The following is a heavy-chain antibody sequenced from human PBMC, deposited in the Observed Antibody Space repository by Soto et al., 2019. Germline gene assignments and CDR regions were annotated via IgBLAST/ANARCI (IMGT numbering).Heavy chain of an antibody. CDR2: IHYSGST. CDR3: ARGGGSGYGNSWLDS. D-gene: IGHD2-15*01. J-gene: IGHJ5*01. Sequence: SETLSLTCNVSGGSVRRGETYWSWLRQFPGNGLEWIGYIHYSGSTYYNPSLRSRVTMSLDMSKNQFSLQLGSVSAAESAVYLCARGGGSGYGNSWLDSWGQGTLVTVSS. V-gene: IGHV4-30-4*01. CDR1: GGSVRRGETY.